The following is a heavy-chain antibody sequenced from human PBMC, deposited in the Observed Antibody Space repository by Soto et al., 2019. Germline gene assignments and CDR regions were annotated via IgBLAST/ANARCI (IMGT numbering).Heavy chain of an antibody. Sequence: PGESLKIYFQGSGYSFTNYLIGWVRQMPVKGLEWTGIIYVDDSDTRYSPSFQGQVLISADKSISPAYLQWGSLKASDTAIYYCARSSGHFLAYRMCVGGQGTKVKVS. J-gene: IGHJ6*02. D-gene: IGHD3-3*01. CDR3: ARSSGHFLAYRMCV. CDR1: GYSFTNYL. CDR2: IYVDDSDT. V-gene: IGHV5-51*01.